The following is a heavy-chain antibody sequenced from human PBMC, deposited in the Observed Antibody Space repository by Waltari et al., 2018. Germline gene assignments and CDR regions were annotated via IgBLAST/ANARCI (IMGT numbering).Heavy chain of an antibody. D-gene: IGHD3-10*01. CDR2: IYSGGNT. J-gene: IGHJ3*02. Sequence: EVQLVESGGGLVQPGGSLRLSCAASGLPVRSNYMNWVRQAPGKGLEWVSVIYSGGNTYYADSVKGRFAISRDNSKNTLYLQMNSLRAEDTAVYYCASGRGNAFDIWGQGTMVTVSS. V-gene: IGHV3-66*01. CDR3: ASGRGNAFDI. CDR1: GLPVRSNY.